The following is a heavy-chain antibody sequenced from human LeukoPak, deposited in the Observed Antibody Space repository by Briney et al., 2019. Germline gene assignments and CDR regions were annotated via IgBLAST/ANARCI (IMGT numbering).Heavy chain of an antibody. V-gene: IGHV3-74*01. J-gene: IGHJ4*02. CDR2: INSDGSST. CDR1: GFTFSRYW. D-gene: IGHD3-22*01. CDR3: ARGGGSGYYYEFDY. Sequence: GGSLRLSCAASGFTFSRYWKHWVRQAPGKGLVWVSRINSDGSSTSYADSVKGRFTISRDTAKNTLYLQMNSLRAEDTAVYYCARGGGSGYYYEFDYWGQGTLVTVPS.